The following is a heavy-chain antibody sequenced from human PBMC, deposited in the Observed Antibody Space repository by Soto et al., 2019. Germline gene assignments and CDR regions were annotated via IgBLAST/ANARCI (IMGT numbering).Heavy chain of an antibody. J-gene: IGHJ4*02. V-gene: IGHV3-9*01. CDR3: TKVGGLYDFWSGPLHFDL. D-gene: IGHD3-3*01. CDR1: GFIFDDFA. CDR2: ISWNSDSI. Sequence: EAQLVESGGGLVQPGRSLRLSCVGSGFIFDDFAIHWVRQAPGKGLEWVSGISWNSDSIGYADSVKGRFTISRDNAKNDLYLQMNSLRVEDTALYYCTKVGGLYDFWSGPLHFDLWGQGTRVTVSS.